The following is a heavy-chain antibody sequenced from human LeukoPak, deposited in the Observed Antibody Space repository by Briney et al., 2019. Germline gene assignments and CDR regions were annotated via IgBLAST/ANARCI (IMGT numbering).Heavy chain of an antibody. J-gene: IGHJ4*02. V-gene: IGHV3-23*01. CDR2: ISGSGGST. CDR3: AKGGGLLLWFGEAYYFDY. D-gene: IGHD3-10*01. CDR1: GFTFSSYA. Sequence: GGSLRLSCAASGFTFSSYAMSWVRQAPGKGLEWVSAISGSGGSTYYADSVKGRFTISRDNSKNTLYLQMNSLRAEDTAVYYCAKGGGLLLWFGEAYYFDYWGQGTLVTVSS.